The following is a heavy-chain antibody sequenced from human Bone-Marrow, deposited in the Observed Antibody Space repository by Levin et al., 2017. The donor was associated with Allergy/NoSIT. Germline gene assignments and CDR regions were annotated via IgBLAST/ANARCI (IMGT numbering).Heavy chain of an antibody. CDR3: KIRPQAAFFSGRYDGFEN. CDR2: ISGNGGST. D-gene: IGHD6-19*01. J-gene: IGHJ4*02. Sequence: PGGSLRLSCAASGFTFRSYVMSWVRQAPGKGLEWVSAISGNGGSTYYADSVKGRFTISRDNSKNTVSLQMNSLRAEDTAVYFCKIRPQAAFFSGRYDGFENWGQGTRVSVSS. V-gene: IGHV3-23*01. CDR1: GFTFRSYV.